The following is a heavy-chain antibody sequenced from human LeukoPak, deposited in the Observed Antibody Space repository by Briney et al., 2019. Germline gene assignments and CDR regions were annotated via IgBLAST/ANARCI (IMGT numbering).Heavy chain of an antibody. CDR3: ARDSDTAGYYYYMDV. CDR1: GITLSNYW. D-gene: IGHD5-18*01. J-gene: IGHJ6*03. CDR2: ISYDGHNT. Sequence: GGSLRLSCAASGITLSNYWIHWVRQAPGKGLMWVSRISYDGHNTNYADSVKGRFTISRDNAKNSLYLQMNSLRPEDTAVYYCARDSDTAGYYYYMDVWGKGTTVIVSS. V-gene: IGHV3-74*01.